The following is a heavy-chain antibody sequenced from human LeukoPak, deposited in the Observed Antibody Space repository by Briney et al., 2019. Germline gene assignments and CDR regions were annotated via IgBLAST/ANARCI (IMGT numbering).Heavy chain of an antibody. Sequence: GGSLRLSCEASGFTFSGYWMHWVRYAPGKGLVWVSRMSSDSTRSSHADSVKGRFTISRDNAKKMVYLQMNSLRVEDSAVYYCAAGPSSNGHQLPYWGQGTLVTVSS. V-gene: IGHV3-74*01. CDR1: GFTFSGYW. J-gene: IGHJ4*02. CDR3: AAGPSSNGHQLPY. D-gene: IGHD4-11*01. CDR2: MSSDSTRS.